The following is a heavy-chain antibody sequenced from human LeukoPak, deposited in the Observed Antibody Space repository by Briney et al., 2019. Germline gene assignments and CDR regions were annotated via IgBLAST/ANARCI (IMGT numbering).Heavy chain of an antibody. CDR2: TSGYNGNT. D-gene: IGHD1-26*01. V-gene: IGHV1-18*01. CDR3: ARGGGVVVGPYDSFDI. Sequence: ASVKVSCKASGYTFTSYGITWVRQAPGQGLEWMGWTSGYNGNTKNAQKFQGRVTMTTDTSTSTAYMELRSLRSDDTAVYYCARGGGVVVGPYDSFDIWGQGTMVTVSS. CDR1: GYTFTSYG. J-gene: IGHJ3*02.